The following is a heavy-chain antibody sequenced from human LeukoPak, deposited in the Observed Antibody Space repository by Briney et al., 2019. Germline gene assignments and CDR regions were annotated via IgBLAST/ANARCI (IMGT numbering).Heavy chain of an antibody. V-gene: IGHV4-59*01. D-gene: IGHD2-15*01. CDR1: GGSISSYY. CDR2: IYYSGST. J-gene: IGHJ6*02. Sequence: PSETLSLTCTVSGGSISSYYWSWIRQPPGKGLEWIGYIYYSGSTNYNPSLKSRVTISVDTSKNQFSLKLSSVTAADTAVYYCARFYYWRQYCSGGSCSSTSYGMDVWGQGTTVTVSS. CDR3: ARFYYWRQYCSGGSCSSTSYGMDV.